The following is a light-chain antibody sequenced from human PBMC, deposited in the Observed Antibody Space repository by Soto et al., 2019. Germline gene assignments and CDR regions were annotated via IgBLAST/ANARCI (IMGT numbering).Light chain of an antibody. J-gene: IGKJ5*01. CDR3: QQYGSSPIT. V-gene: IGKV3-20*01. CDR1: QSVSSIY. Sequence: EIVLTQSPGTLSLSPGERATLSCRASQSVSSIYLAWYQQQPGQAPRLLIYGASSRATGIPDRFSGSGSGTEFTLTMSRMETEDFAVYYCQQYGSSPITFGQGTRLEIK. CDR2: GAS.